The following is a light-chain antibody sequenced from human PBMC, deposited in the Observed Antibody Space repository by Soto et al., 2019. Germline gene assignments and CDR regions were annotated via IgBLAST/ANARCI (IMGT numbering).Light chain of an antibody. CDR3: QQYSIWRT. J-gene: IGKJ1*01. V-gene: IGKV3-15*01. CDR2: GAS. Sequence: EIVMTQSPATLSLSPGERATLSCRASESVSNNLAWYQQKAGQAPRLLIYGASTRATGIPARLSGSGSGTEFTLTISSLQSEDFAVYYCQQYSIWRTFGQGTKVDIK. CDR1: ESVSNN.